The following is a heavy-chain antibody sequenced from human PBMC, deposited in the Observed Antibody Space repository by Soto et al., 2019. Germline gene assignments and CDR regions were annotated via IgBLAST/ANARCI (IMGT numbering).Heavy chain of an antibody. CDR1: SGSISSGAYY. Sequence: SETLSLTCTGSSGSISSGAYYWSWIRQLPGKGLEWIGYIYYNGSPFYNPSLRSRVSISVDTFNNQFSLELRFVTAADTAVYYCARKNTYSTGSYYFDFWGPGIQVTVSS. J-gene: IGHJ4*02. CDR3: ARKNTYSTGSYYFDF. V-gene: IGHV4-31*03. D-gene: IGHD5-18*01. CDR2: IYYNGSP.